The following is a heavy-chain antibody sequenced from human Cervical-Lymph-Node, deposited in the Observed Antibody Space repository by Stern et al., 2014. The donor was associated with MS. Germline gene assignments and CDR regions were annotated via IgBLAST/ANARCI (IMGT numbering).Heavy chain of an antibody. CDR1: GFTFSNYY. J-gene: IGHJ5*01. Sequence: VHLVESGGGLVKPGGSLRLSCAASGFTFSNYYMSWIRQAPGEGLDWLSYISSSGRTIYYADSVKGRFTISRDNAENSLYLQMNSLRAEDTAVYYCARLRDYAYDSWGQGTLVTVSS. CDR2: ISSSGRTI. V-gene: IGHV3-11*01. CDR3: ARLRDYAYDS. D-gene: IGHD4/OR15-4a*01.